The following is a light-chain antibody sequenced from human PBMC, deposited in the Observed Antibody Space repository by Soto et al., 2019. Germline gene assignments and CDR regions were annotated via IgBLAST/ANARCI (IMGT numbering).Light chain of an antibody. Sequence: EIVLTQSPATLSLSPGERATLSCRASQSVSSYLAWYQQKPGQAPRLLIYDASNRATGIPARFSGSGSGTVFTLTISSLEPEDFAVYYCQQRSNSELTFAGGTKVEIK. V-gene: IGKV3-11*01. CDR3: QQRSNSELT. J-gene: IGKJ4*01. CDR1: QSVSSY. CDR2: DAS.